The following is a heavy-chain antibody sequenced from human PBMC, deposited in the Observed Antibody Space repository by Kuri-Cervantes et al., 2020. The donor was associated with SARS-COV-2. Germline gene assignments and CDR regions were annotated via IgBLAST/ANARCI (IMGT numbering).Heavy chain of an antibody. V-gene: IGHV4-61*01. CDR1: GYSISSGYY. J-gene: IGHJ6*04. CDR2: IYYSGST. CDR3: ARDRYDQMDV. D-gene: IGHD3-3*01. Sequence: SETLSLTCAVSGYSISSGYYWGWIRQPPGKGLEWIGYIYYSGSTNYNPSLKSRVTISVDTSKNQFSLKLSSVTAADTAVYYCARDRYDQMDVWGKGTTVTVSS.